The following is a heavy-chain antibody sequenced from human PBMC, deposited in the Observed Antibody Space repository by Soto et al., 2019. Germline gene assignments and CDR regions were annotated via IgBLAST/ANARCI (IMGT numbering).Heavy chain of an antibody. CDR1: GFSLSNARMG. J-gene: IGHJ6*02. CDR2: TFSNDEK. V-gene: IGHV2-26*01. CDR3: ARLLGSVPYYYYGMDV. D-gene: IGHD3-10*01. Sequence: ESGPTLVNPTATLTLTCTVSGFSLSNARMGVSWIRQPPGKALEWLAHTFSNDEKSYTTSLKSRLTISKDTSKSQVVLTMTNMDPVDTATYYCARLLGSVPYYYYGMDVWGQGTTVTVSS.